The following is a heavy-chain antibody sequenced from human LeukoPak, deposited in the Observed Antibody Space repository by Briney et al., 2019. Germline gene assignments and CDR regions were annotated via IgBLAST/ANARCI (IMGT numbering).Heavy chain of an antibody. CDR2: INPNSGDT. CDR1: GYTFTVYY. Sequence: ASVKVSCKASGYTFTVYYMYWVRQAPGQGLEWMGRINPNSGDTDYAQNFQGRVTMTRDTSISTAYMELTNLRSDDTAVYYCARGYCSGGTCYVVENWFDPWGQGTLVTVSS. D-gene: IGHD2-15*01. CDR3: ARGYCSGGTCYVVENWFDP. V-gene: IGHV1-2*06. J-gene: IGHJ5*02.